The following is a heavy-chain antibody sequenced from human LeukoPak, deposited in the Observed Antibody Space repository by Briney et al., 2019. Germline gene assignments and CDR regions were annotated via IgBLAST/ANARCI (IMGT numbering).Heavy chain of an antibody. V-gene: IGHV3-20*04. CDR3: ARTEERLRIDY. D-gene: IGHD4-17*01. J-gene: IGHJ4*02. CDR2: INWNGGST. CDR1: GFTFDDYG. Sequence: GGSLGLSCAASGFTFDDYGMSWVRQAPGKGLEWVSGINWNGGSTGYADSVKGRYTISRDNAKNSLYLQMNSLRAEDTAVYYCARTEERLRIDYWGQGTLVTVSS.